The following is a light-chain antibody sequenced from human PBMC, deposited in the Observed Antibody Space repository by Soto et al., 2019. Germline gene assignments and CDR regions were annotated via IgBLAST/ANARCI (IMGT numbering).Light chain of an antibody. V-gene: IGKV4-1*01. CDR3: QQYYSTWT. Sequence: DTVMTQSPDSLAVSLGERATINCKSSQSVLYSSNNKNYLAWYQQKQGQPPKLLIYWASTRDSGVPDRFSGSGCGTDFTLTISSLQAEDVAVYYCQQYYSTWTFGQGTRVEIK. CDR1: QSVLYSSNNKNY. CDR2: WAS. J-gene: IGKJ1*01.